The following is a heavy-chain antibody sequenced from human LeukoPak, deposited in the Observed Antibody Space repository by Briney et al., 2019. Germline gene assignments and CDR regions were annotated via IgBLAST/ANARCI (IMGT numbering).Heavy chain of an antibody. CDR2: IYYSGST. CDR3: ASLYSGSYYSY. CDR1: GGSISSYY. Sequence: SETLSLTCTVSGGSISSYYWSWIRQPPGKGLEWIGYIYYSGSTNYNPSLKSRVTISVDTSKNQFSLKLCSVTAADTAVYYCASLYSGSYYSYWGQGTLVTVSS. D-gene: IGHD1-26*01. J-gene: IGHJ4*02. V-gene: IGHV4-59*12.